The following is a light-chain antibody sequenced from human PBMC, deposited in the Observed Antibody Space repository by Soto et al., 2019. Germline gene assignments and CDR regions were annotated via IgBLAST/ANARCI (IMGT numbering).Light chain of an antibody. CDR3: QQYGSSGT. J-gene: IGKJ1*01. CDR1: QSVSSSY. Sequence: EIVLTQSPGTLSLSPGERASLSCRASQSVSSSYLAWYQQIPGQAPRLLINDASRRATGIPDRFSGSGSGTDFTLTISRLEPEDFAVYYCQQYGSSGTFGQGTKGDIK. CDR2: DAS. V-gene: IGKV3-20*01.